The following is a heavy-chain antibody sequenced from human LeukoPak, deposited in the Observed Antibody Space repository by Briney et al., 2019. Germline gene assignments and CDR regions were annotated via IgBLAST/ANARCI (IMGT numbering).Heavy chain of an antibody. V-gene: IGHV3-21*01. CDR2: ISSSSSYI. Sequence: GGSLRLSCAASGFTFSSYSMNWVRQAPGKGLEWVSSISSSSSYIYYADSVKGRFTISRDNAKNSLYLQMNSLRAEDTAVYYCARDRGVIFGVVIIGYFDYWGPGTLVTVSS. CDR3: ARDRGVIFGVVIIGYFDY. CDR1: GFTFSSYS. J-gene: IGHJ4*02. D-gene: IGHD3-3*01.